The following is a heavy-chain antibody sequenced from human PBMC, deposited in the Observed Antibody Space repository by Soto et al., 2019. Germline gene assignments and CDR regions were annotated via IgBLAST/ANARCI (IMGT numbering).Heavy chain of an antibody. CDR3: GKDALRRDYDFWTGYYDADGMDV. J-gene: IGHJ6*02. D-gene: IGHD3-3*01. V-gene: IGHV3-43D*04. Sequence: PGGSLRLSCAASGFTLDDYAMHWVRQAPGKGLEWVSLISWDGGSTYYADSVKGRFTISRDNSKNSLYLQMNSLRAEDTALYYCGKDALRRDYDFWTGYYDADGMDVWGQGNTVTVSS. CDR1: GFTLDDYA. CDR2: ISWDGGST.